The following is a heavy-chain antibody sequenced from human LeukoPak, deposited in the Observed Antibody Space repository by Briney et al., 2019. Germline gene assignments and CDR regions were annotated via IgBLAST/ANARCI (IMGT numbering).Heavy chain of an antibody. J-gene: IGHJ4*02. V-gene: IGHV4-34*01. CDR3: ARGEGSGSYVSYFQH. Sequence: PSETLSLTCAVYGGTFGGYYWSWIRQSPGKGLEWIGEIDHSGNTNYNPSLKSRVTISEDTSKNQFSLKLNSVSAADTAVYYCARGEGSGSYVSYFQHWGQGTLVTVSS. CDR1: GGTFGGYY. D-gene: IGHD3-10*01. CDR2: IDHSGNT.